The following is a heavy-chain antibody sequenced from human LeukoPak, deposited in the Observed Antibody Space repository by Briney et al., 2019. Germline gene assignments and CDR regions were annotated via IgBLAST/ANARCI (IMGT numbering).Heavy chain of an antibody. CDR2: IYYSGNT. Sequence: PSETLSLTCTVSGGSISSSGYYWGWIRQPPGKGLEWIGSIYYSGNTYCNPSLKSRVTISVDTSKNQFSLKLSSVTAADTAVYYCARLGKTTVTTSRAFDIWGQGTMVIVSS. V-gene: IGHV4-39*01. J-gene: IGHJ3*02. CDR3: ARLGKTTVTTSRAFDI. D-gene: IGHD4-17*01. CDR1: GGSISSSGYY.